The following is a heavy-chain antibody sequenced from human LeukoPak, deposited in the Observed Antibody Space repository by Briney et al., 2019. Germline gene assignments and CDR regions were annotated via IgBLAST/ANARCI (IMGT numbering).Heavy chain of an antibody. J-gene: IGHJ4*02. V-gene: IGHV3-9*03. CDR2: ISWNSGSI. CDR3: AKSHSSGWYEVGTAIDY. Sequence: PGRSLRLSCAAYGFTFDDYAMHWVRQAPGKGLEWVSGISWNSGSIGDADSVKGRFTITRDNAKNSLYLQMNSLRAEDMALYYCAKSHSSGWYEVGTAIDYWGQGTLVTVSS. CDR1: GFTFDDYA. D-gene: IGHD6-19*01.